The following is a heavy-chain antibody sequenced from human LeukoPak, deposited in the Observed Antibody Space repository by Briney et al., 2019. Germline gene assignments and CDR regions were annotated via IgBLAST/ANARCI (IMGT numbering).Heavy chain of an antibody. CDR2: INHSAST. V-gene: IGHV4-34*01. D-gene: IGHD6-13*01. CDR1: GGSFSGYY. CDR3: ARVLKARSLPMRSQQLIRYFDL. J-gene: IGHJ2*01. Sequence: SETLSLTCAVYGGSFSGYYWSWIRQPPGKGLEWLGEINHSASTNYNPSLKSRVTISVDTSKNQFSLKLSAVTAADTAVYYCARVLKARSLPMRSQQLIRYFDLWGRGTLVTVSS.